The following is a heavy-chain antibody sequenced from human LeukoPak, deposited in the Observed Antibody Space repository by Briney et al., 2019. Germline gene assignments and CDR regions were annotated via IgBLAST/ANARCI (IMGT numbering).Heavy chain of an antibody. D-gene: IGHD3-22*01. CDR1: GGSISSYY. CDR2: IYYSGST. J-gene: IGHJ4*02. CDR3: ARGPYYYDSTGYTFDY. V-gene: IGHV4-59*01. Sequence: PSETLSLTCTVSGGSISSYYWSWIRQPPGKGLEWIGYIYYSGSTNYNPSLKSRVTISVDTSKNQFSLRLSSVTAADTAVYYCARGPYYYDSTGYTFDYWGQGTLVTVSS.